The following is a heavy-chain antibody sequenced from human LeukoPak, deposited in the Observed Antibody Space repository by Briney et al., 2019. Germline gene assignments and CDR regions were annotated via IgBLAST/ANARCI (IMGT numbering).Heavy chain of an antibody. D-gene: IGHD5-24*01. CDR3: ARRKGDGYNSPFDY. V-gene: IGHV5-51*01. J-gene: IGHJ4*02. CDR1: GYSFPNYW. CDR2: IYPADSDT. Sequence: PGESWNFSCKGSGYSFPNYWIGWVRQMPGQGLEWMGIIYPADSDTRYSPAFQGQVTISADKSINTAYLQWTSLKASDTAMYYCARRKGDGYNSPFDYWGQGALVTVSS.